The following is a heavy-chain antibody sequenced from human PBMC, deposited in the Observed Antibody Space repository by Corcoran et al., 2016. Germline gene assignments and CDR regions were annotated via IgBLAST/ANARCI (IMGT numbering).Heavy chain of an antibody. CDR2: ISSSSSYI. Sequence: EVQLVESGGGLVKPGGSLRLSCAASGFTFSSYSMNWVRQAPGKGLEWVSSISSSSSYIYYADSVKGRFTISRDNAKNSLYLQMNSLRAEDTAVYYCARGNIVVVPAAMGVDYWGQGTLVTVSS. V-gene: IGHV3-21*01. J-gene: IGHJ4*02. CDR3: ARGNIVVVPAAMGVDY. CDR1: GFTFSSYS. D-gene: IGHD2-2*01.